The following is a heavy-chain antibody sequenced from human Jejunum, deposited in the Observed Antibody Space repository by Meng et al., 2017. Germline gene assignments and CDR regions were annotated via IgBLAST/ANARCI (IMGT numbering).Heavy chain of an antibody. D-gene: IGHD2-15*01. J-gene: IGHJ4*02. CDR3: ARDWGCRDGYCFSGLLEF. CDR1: GDSISSNNW. Sequence: QAQLQESGSGRVRPSGTLTLTRSASGDSISSNNWWAWVRQPPGRGLEWIGEIYHGGDTNYNPSLTSPVTISVDKSKNQFTLRLNSVTAADTAIYYCARDWGCRDGYCFSGLLEFWGQGILVTVSS. CDR2: IYHGGDT. V-gene: IGHV4-4*02.